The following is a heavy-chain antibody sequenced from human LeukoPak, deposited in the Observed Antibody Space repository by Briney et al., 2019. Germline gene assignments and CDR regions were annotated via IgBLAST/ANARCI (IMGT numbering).Heavy chain of an antibody. J-gene: IGHJ3*02. D-gene: IGHD6-13*01. CDR3: ARLAKLAAAAGEHAFDI. CDR2: IYYSGST. V-gene: IGHV4-59*08. Sequence: SETLSLTCTVSGGSISSYYWSWIRQPPGKGLEWIGYIYYSGSTNYNPSLKSRVTVSVDTSKNQFSLKLSSVTAADTAVYYCARLAKLAAAAGEHAFDIWGQGTMVTVSS. CDR1: GGSISSYY.